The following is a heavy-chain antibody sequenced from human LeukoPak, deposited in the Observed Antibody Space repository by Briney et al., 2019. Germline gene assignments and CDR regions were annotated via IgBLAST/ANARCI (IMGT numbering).Heavy chain of an antibody. J-gene: IGHJ4*02. CDR1: GGSISSSSYY. Sequence: PETLSLTCTVSGGSISSSSYYWGWIRQPPGKGLEWIGSIYYSGSTYYNPSLKSRVTISVDTSKNQFSLKLSSVTAADTAVYYCARNIRYCGGDCYQTVFDYWGQRTLVTVSS. CDR3: ARNIRYCGGDCYQTVFDY. V-gene: IGHV4-39*01. CDR2: IYYSGST. D-gene: IGHD2-21*01.